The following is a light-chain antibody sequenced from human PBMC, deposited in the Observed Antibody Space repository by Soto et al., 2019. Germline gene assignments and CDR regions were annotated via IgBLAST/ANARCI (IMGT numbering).Light chain of an antibody. CDR1: QSISSY. CDR2: AAS. J-gene: IGKJ1*01. CDR3: QQTYSTLRT. Sequence: DIQMTQSPSSLSASVGDRVTVTCLASQSISSYFNWYQQKPGKAPKLLIYAASSFQSGVPSRFSGSGSGTDFTLTISSLQPEDFATYYCQQTYSTLRTFGQGTKVEIK. V-gene: IGKV1-39*01.